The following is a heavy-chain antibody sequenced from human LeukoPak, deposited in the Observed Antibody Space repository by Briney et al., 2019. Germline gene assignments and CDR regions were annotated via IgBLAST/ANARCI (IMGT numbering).Heavy chain of an antibody. CDR2: IYYSGST. D-gene: IGHD1-26*01. Sequence: SETLSLTCTVSGGSISSYYWSWIRQPPGKGLEWIGYIYYSGSTNCNPSLKSRVTISVDTSKNQFSLNLSSVTAADTAVYYCARGGRRSGTYTGYFDYWGQGTLVTVSS. CDR3: ARGGRRSGTYTGYFDY. CDR1: GGSISSYY. V-gene: IGHV4-59*01. J-gene: IGHJ4*02.